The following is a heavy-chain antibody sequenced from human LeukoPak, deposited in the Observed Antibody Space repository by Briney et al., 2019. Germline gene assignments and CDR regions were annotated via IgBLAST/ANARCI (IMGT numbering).Heavy chain of an antibody. Sequence: GGSLRLSCAASGLTFSSYAMSWVRQAPGKGLEWVSGIGGSGGKTYYADSVKGRFTFSRDNSKNTLYLQMNSLRAEDTAVYYCAKEFRGGWPFDYWGQGTLVTVSS. D-gene: IGHD6-19*01. V-gene: IGHV3-23*01. CDR2: IGGSGGKT. J-gene: IGHJ4*02. CDR3: AKEFRGGWPFDY. CDR1: GLTFSSYA.